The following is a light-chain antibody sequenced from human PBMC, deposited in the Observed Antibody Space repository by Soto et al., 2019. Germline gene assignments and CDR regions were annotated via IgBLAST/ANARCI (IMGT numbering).Light chain of an antibody. CDR3: QQYNNWPPKA. V-gene: IGKV3-15*01. Sequence: EIVMTQSPATLSVSPGERATLSCRASQSVSSNLAWHQQKPGQAPRILMYDASTRATGIPARFSGSGSGTEFTLTISSLQSEDFAVYYCQQYNNWPPKAFGGGTKVDIK. J-gene: IGKJ4*01. CDR2: DAS. CDR1: QSVSSN.